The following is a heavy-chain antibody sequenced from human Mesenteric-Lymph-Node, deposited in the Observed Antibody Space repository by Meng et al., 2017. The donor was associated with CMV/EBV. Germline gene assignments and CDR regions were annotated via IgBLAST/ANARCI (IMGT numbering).Heavy chain of an antibody. J-gene: IGHJ5*02. V-gene: IGHV4-31*03. D-gene: IGHD4-11*01. CDR3: ARGHDYSFAFDP. CDR2: IYFSGST. Sequence: TVSRGSVSSGGLFWTWIRQHPGKGLEWLGSIYFSGSTSYSPSLRSRLAISIDSSKNQFSLELKFVTAADTAIYYCARGHDYSFAFDPWGLGTLVTVSS. CDR1: RGSVSSGGLF.